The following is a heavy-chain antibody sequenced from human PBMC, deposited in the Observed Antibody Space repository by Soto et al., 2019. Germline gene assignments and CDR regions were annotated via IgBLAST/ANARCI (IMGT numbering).Heavy chain of an antibody. CDR1: VFSFSSHN. CDR3: LIHVASDP. CDR2: ISGSRSYI. J-gene: IGHJ5*02. V-gene: IGHV3-21*06. Sequence: PGWTLRLCGAASVFSFSSHNVNWVRQAPGKGLEWVSSISGSRSYIFYADSVKGRFTICRDNAKNTVYLQMDSLRAEDTGVYDCLIHVASDP. D-gene: IGHD5-18*01.